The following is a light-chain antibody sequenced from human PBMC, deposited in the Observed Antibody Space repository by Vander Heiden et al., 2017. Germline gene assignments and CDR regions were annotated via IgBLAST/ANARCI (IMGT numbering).Light chain of an antibody. CDR1: QSVSSN. Sequence: IVMTQPPATLSVSPGERATLSCRASQSVSSNLAWYQQKPGQAPRLLIYGASTRATGIPARFSGSGSGTEFTLTISSLQSEDFAVYYCQKYNNWPPATFGKGTKLEIK. J-gene: IGKJ2*01. V-gene: IGKV3-15*01. CDR3: QKYNNWPPAT. CDR2: GAS.